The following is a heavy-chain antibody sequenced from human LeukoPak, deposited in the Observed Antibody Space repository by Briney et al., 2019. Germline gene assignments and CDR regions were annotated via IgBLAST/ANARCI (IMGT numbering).Heavy chain of an antibody. CDR3: AREKAARAPYYFDY. Sequence: PSETLSLTCSVSGGSINSYYWGWIRQPPGKGLEWIGYIYHSGSTYYNPSLKSRVTISVDRSKNQFSLKLSSVTAADTAVYYCAREKAARAPYYFDYWGQGTLVTVSS. CDR1: GGSINSYY. CDR2: IYHSGST. V-gene: IGHV4-59*12. D-gene: IGHD6-6*01. J-gene: IGHJ4*02.